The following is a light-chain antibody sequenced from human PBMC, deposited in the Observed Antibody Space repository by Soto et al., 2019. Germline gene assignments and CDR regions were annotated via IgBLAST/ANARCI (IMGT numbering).Light chain of an antibody. V-gene: IGKV3-20*01. CDR2: DAF. Sequence: VITQSPPNLSVSPGERAPLSFMASQSVSSYLAWYQQKPGQAPRLLIHDAFIRATGIPDRFSGSGSGTDFTLTIARLEPEDFAVYYCQEYGGSPRKFGQGTRLEIK. CDR1: QSVSSY. CDR3: QEYGGSPRK. J-gene: IGKJ5*01.